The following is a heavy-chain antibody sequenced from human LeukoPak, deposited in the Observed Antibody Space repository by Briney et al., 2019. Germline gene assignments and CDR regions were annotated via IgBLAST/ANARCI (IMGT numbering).Heavy chain of an antibody. CDR3: AREPPGY. CDR1: GGSISSSNSY. J-gene: IGHJ4*02. CDR2: IYTNGGA. Sequence: PSETLSLTCTVSGGSISSSNSYWGWIRQPPGKGLEWIGRIYTNGGASYNPSLKSRVTISIDASKNQFSLKLSSVTAADTAVYYCAREPPGYWGQGILVTVSS. V-gene: IGHV4-61*02.